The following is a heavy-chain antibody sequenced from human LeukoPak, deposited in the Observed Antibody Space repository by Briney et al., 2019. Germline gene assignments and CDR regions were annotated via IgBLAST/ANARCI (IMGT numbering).Heavy chain of an antibody. V-gene: IGHV3-74*01. CDR1: GLTFSSHW. CDR3: ARVPGGNSYGPFDY. J-gene: IGHJ4*02. CDR2: TNTDGSST. D-gene: IGHD5-18*01. Sequence: GGSLRLSCAASGLTFSSHWMHWVRQAPGKGLVWVSRTNTDGSSTSYADSVKGRFTISRDNAKNTLYLQMNSLRAEDTAVYFCARVPGGNSYGPFDYWGQGTLVTVSS.